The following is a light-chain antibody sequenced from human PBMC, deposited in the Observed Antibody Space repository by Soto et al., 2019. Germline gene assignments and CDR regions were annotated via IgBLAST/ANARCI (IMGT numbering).Light chain of an antibody. CDR1: SSDVGLYTY. V-gene: IGLV2-14*01. J-gene: IGLJ1*01. CDR2: EVT. Sequence: QSALTQPASVSGSPGQSITISCTGTSSDVGLYTYVSWYQQHPGKAPKLLIYEVTNRPSGVSHRFSGSKSGSTAPLTISGLQAEDEADYFCSSFTSSNSEVFGTGTKLTVL. CDR3: SSFTSSNSEV.